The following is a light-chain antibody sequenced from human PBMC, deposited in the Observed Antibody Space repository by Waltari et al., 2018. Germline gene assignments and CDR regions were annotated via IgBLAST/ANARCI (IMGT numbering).Light chain of an antibody. Sequence: QSALTQPRSVSGSPGQSVTFACTGTTIGGAVYDYVPWYQQHTNKPPNIMLYDVTKRPSGVPDRFSGSKSGNTASLTISGLQPEDEANYYCLSYTRNDWVFGGGTKLTVL. V-gene: IGLV2-11*01. CDR2: DVT. J-gene: IGLJ3*02. CDR1: TIGGAVYDY. CDR3: LSYTRNDWV.